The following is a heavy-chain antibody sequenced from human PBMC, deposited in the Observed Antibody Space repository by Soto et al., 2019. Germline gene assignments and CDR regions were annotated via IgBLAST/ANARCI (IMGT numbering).Heavy chain of an antibody. V-gene: IGHV4-59*08. CDR1: GGSISSYY. Sequence: PSGTLSITCTFSGGSISSYYWSWIRQPPGKGLEWIGYIYYSGSTNYNPSLKSRVTISVDTSKNQFSLKLSSVTAADTAVYYCARVKQLVPLYYYYLDVWGKGTTVNVSS. J-gene: IGHJ6*03. CDR2: IYYSGST. CDR3: ARVKQLVPLYYYYLDV. D-gene: IGHD6-6*01.